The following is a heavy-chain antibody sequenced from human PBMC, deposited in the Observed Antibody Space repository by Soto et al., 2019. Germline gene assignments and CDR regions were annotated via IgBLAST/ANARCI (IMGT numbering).Heavy chain of an antibody. CDR3: ARHGNWNSGVDWFDP. CDR2: IYHSGST. Sequence: SETLSLTCTVSGDSISSYYWSWIRQPPGKGLEWIGYIYHSGSTNYNPSLKSRVTISVDTSKRQFSLNLNSVTAADTAVFYCARHGNWNSGVDWFDPWGQGTLVTVSS. V-gene: IGHV4-59*08. CDR1: GDSISSYY. D-gene: IGHD1-7*01. J-gene: IGHJ5*02.